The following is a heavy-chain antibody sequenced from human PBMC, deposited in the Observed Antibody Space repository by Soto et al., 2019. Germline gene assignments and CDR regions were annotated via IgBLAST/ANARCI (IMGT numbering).Heavy chain of an antibody. D-gene: IGHD1-1*01. CDR3: ARGRYGDY. V-gene: IGHV1-18*01. CDR2: ISAHNGNT. Sequence: QVHQVQSGAEVKKPGASVKVSCKASGYTFTSYGMTWVRQAPGQGLEWMGWISAHNGNTDYAQKLQGRVIVTRDTSTSTAYMELRSLISDDTAVYYCARGRYGDYWGQGALVTVSS. CDR1: GYTFTSYG. J-gene: IGHJ4*02.